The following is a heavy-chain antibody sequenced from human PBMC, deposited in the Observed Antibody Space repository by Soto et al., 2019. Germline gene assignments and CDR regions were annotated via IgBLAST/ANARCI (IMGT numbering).Heavy chain of an antibody. CDR1: GYTFTSYG. D-gene: IGHD2-2*01. CDR2: ISAYNGNT. CDR3: AREGPDIVVVPAAMALEYWFAP. J-gene: IGHJ5*02. V-gene: IGHV1-18*01. Sequence: ASVKVSCKASGYTFTSYGISWVRQAPGQGLEWMGWISAYNGNTNYAQKLQGRVTMTTDTSTSTAYMELRSLRSDDTAVYYCAREGPDIVVVPAAMALEYWFAPWGQGTLVTVSS.